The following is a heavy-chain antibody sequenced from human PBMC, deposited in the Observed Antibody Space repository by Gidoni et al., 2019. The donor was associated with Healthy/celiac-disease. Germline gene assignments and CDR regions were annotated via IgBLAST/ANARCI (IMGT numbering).Heavy chain of an antibody. J-gene: IGHJ4*02. V-gene: IGHV3-30-3*01. CDR1: GFTFSSYA. CDR2: ISYDGSNK. Sequence: QVQLVESGGGVVQPGRSLRLYCAASGFTFSSYATHWVRQAPGKGLEWVAVISYDGSNKYYADSVKGRFTISRDNSKNTLYLQMNSLRAEDTAVYYCARDPLGYCSGGSCYSYPPDDYWGQGTLVTVSS. D-gene: IGHD2-15*01. CDR3: ARDPLGYCSGGSCYSYPPDDY.